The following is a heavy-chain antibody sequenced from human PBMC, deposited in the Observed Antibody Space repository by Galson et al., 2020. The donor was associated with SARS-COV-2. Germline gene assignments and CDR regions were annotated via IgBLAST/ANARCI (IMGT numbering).Heavy chain of an antibody. Sequence: SETLSLTCTVSGDSISSSRFYWGWIRQPPGKGPEWIASIHYSGTTYYNPSLKSRVSISVDTSKNQISLRLTSVTAADTARDFCAGDISISLCYEGGQGTRVTVSS. CDR3: AGDISISLCYE. CDR2: IHYSGTT. J-gene: IGHJ4*02. CDR1: GDSISSSRFY. V-gene: IGHV4-39*07. D-gene: IGHD2-2*01.